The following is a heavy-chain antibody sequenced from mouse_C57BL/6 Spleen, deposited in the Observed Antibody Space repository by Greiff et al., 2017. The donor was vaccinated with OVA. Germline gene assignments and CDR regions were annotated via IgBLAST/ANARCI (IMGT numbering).Heavy chain of an antibody. CDR2: IYPSDSET. CDR1: GYTFTSYW. CDR3: ARSTMVFDY. V-gene: IGHV1-61*01. J-gene: IGHJ2*01. D-gene: IGHD2-13*01. Sequence: VKLQQPGAELVRPGSSVKLSCKASGYTFTSYWMDWVKQRPGQGLEWIGNIYPSDSETHYNQKFKDKATLTVDKSSSTAYMQLSSLTSEDSAVYYCARSTMVFDYWGQGTTLTVSS.